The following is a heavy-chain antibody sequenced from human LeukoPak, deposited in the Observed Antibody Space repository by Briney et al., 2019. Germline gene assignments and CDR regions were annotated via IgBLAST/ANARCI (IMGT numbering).Heavy chain of an antibody. J-gene: IGHJ6*02. Sequence: GGSLRLSCAASGFTFSSYAMHWVRQAPGKGLEWVAVISYDGSNKYYADSVKGRFTISRDNSKNTLYLQMNSLRAEDTAVYYCARERVAAALYYYGMDVWGQGTTVTVSS. CDR2: ISYDGSNK. V-gene: IGHV3-30-3*01. CDR3: ARERVAAALYYYGMDV. CDR1: GFTFSSYA. D-gene: IGHD6-13*01.